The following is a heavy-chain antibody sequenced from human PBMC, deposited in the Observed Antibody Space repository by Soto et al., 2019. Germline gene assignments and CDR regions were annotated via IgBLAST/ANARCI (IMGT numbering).Heavy chain of an antibody. CDR1: GYTFTSYA. D-gene: IGHD5-18*01. J-gene: IGHJ4*02. V-gene: IGHV1-3*01. Sequence: ASVKVSCKASGYTFTSYAMHWVRQAPGQRLEWMGWINAGNGNTKYSQKFQGRVTITRDTSASTASMELSSLRSEDTAVYYCAGVYPEDTAMVLDYWGQGTLVTVSS. CDR2: INAGNGNT. CDR3: AGVYPEDTAMVLDY.